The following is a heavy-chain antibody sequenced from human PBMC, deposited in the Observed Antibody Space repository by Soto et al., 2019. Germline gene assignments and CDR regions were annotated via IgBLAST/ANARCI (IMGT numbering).Heavy chain of an antibody. CDR3: ASGYSYGSGFDP. J-gene: IGHJ5*02. D-gene: IGHD5-18*01. V-gene: IGHV4-39*01. Sequence: SETLSLTCTVSGGSISSSSYYWGWIRQPPGKGLEWIGSIYYSGSTYYNPSLKSRVTISVDTSKNQFSLKLSSVTAADTAVYYCASGYSYGSGFDPWGQGTLVTVSS. CDR2: IYYSGST. CDR1: GGSISSSSYY.